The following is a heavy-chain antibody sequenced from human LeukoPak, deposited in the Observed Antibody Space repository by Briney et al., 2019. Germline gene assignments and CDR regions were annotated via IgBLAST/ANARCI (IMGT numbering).Heavy chain of an antibody. CDR3: AKGFWEPAADNWFDP. CDR2: ISGGGGST. V-gene: IGHV3-23*01. CDR1: GFTFRSYS. J-gene: IGHJ5*02. D-gene: IGHD2-2*01. Sequence: GGSLRLSCEASGFTFRSYSMNWVRQAPGKGLEWVSSISGGGGSTSYAGSVKGRFTISRDHSKQTVYLQMNSLRVDDTAVYYCAKGFWEPAADNWFDPWGQGTLVSVSS.